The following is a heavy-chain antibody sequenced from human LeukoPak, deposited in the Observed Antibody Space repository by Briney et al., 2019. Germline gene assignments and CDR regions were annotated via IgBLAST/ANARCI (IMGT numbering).Heavy chain of an antibody. J-gene: IGHJ4*02. CDR3: AREGARHGIVLVPAAIRREPFDY. V-gene: IGHV1-46*01. D-gene: IGHD2-2*01. CDR1: GYTFTSYY. Sequence: ASVKVSCKASGYTFTSYYMHWVRQAPGQGLEWMGIINPSGGSTSYAQKFQGRVTMTRDTSTSTVYMELSSLRSEDTAVYYCAREGARHGIVLVPAAIRREPFDYWGQGTLVTVSS. CDR2: INPSGGST.